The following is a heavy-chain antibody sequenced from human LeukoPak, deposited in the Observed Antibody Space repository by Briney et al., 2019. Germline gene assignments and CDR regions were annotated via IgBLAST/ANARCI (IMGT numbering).Heavy chain of an antibody. CDR1: GFTFSSYA. CDR2: ISGSAGST. Sequence: GGSLRLSCAASGFTFSSYAMSWVRQAPGKGLEWVSAISGSAGSTYYADSVKGRFTISRDNSKSTLYLQINSLRAEDSALYYCAKHYTSGWYADYWGRGTLVTVSS. CDR3: AKHYTSGWYADY. J-gene: IGHJ4*02. V-gene: IGHV3-23*01. D-gene: IGHD6-19*01.